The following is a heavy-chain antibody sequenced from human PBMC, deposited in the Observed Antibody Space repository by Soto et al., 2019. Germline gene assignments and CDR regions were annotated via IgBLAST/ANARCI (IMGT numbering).Heavy chain of an antibody. CDR1: GFTFGDYA. Sequence: SGGSLRLSCTASGFTFGDYAMSWVRQAPGKGLEWVGFIRSKAYGGTTGYAASVKGRFTISRDDSKSIAYLQMNSLKTEDTAVYYCTRDEAAVLRFLEWLGMDVWGQGTTVTVSS. J-gene: IGHJ6*02. V-gene: IGHV3-49*04. CDR2: IRSKAYGGTT. CDR3: TRDEAAVLRFLEWLGMDV. D-gene: IGHD3-3*01.